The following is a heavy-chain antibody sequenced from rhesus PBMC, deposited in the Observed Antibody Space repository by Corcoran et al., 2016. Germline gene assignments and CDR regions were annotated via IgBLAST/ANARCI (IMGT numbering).Heavy chain of an antibody. CDR2: IFGSGTNT. V-gene: IGHV4-173*01. CDR1: GGSISSDY. J-gene: IGHJ4*01. CDR3: ARLRWAGSGIWNDYIDS. Sequence: QLQLQESGPGLVKPSETLSLTCAVSGGSISSDYWTWIRQPPGKGLAWIGRIFGSGTNTQNNPPPNSRVPLSADTSKDQISLKLTSVTAADTAVYYCARLRWAGSGIWNDYIDSWGQGVLVTVSS. D-gene: IGHD6-25*01.